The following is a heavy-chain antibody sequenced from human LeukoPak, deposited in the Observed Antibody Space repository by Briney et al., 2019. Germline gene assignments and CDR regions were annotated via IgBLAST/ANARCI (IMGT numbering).Heavy chain of an antibody. D-gene: IGHD5-24*01. V-gene: IGHV3-74*01. CDR1: GFTFSSYW. CDR2: INSDGSST. CDR3: AKGPRYLEMAPSYSDDAFDI. J-gene: IGHJ3*02. Sequence: PGGSLRLSCAASGFTFSSYWMHWVRQAPGKGLVWVSRINSDGSSTSYADSVKGRFTISRDNSKNTLYLQMNSLRAEDTAVYYCAKGPRYLEMAPSYSDDAFDIWGQGTMVTVSS.